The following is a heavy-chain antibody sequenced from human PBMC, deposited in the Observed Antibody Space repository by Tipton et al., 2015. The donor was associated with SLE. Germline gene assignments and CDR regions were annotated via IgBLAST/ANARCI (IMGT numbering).Heavy chain of an antibody. J-gene: IGHJ6*02. Sequence: QLVQSGGGVVQPGGSLRLSCAASGFTFSNFGMHWVRQAPGKGLEWVAFIRYDGSNKYYADSVKGRFTISRDNSKNTLYLQMNSLRAEDTAVYYCAKDGGSWVNYYYGMDVWGQGTTVAVSS. V-gene: IGHV3-30*02. D-gene: IGHD6-13*01. CDR3: AKDGGSWVNYYYGMDV. CDR1: GFTFSNFG. CDR2: IRYDGSNK.